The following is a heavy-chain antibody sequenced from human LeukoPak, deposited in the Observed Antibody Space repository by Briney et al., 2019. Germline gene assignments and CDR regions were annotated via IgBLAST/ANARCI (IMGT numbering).Heavy chain of an antibody. J-gene: IGHJ6*03. CDR3: AKDWAIAGSYYCMDV. D-gene: IGHD2-2*01. CDR1: GFTFSSYG. CDR2: IRYDGTNK. V-gene: IGHV3-30*02. Sequence: GGSLRLSCAASGFTFSSYGMHWVRQAPGKGLEWVAFIRYDGTNKYYADSVKGRFTISRDNSKNTLYLQMNSLRAEDTAVYYCAKDWAIAGSYYCMDVWGKGTTVTISS.